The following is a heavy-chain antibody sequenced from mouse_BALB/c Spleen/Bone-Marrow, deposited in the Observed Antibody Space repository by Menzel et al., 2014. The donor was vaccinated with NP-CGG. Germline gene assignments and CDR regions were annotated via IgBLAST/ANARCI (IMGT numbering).Heavy chain of an antibody. J-gene: IGHJ2*01. CDR1: GYTFTDYT. V-gene: IGHV1-22*01. Sequence: VQLQQSGPELVKTGASVKISCKTSGYTFTDYTLHWVKQSHGKSLEWIGGVNPNIGGTSYNQKFKGKASLTVNKSSTTAYQELRSLTSEDSAVYYCTRGRWYYWGQGTTLTVSS. CDR2: VNPNIGGT. CDR3: TRGRWYY. D-gene: IGHD2-3*01.